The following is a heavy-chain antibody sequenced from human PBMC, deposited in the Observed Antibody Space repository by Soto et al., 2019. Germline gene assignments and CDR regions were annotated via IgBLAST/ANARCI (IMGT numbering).Heavy chain of an antibody. J-gene: IGHJ6*02. Sequence: GESLKISCQVSGYNFNNYWIDWLRQMPGKGLEWMGIIYPGDSDTKYSPSFRGQVTISADKSISTAYLQWSSLKASDTAMYYCARWGEGGYYSGMDAWGQGTMGTVSS. CDR2: IYPGDSDT. CDR3: ARWGEGGYYSGMDA. D-gene: IGHD3-16*01. CDR1: GYNFNNYW. V-gene: IGHV5-51*01.